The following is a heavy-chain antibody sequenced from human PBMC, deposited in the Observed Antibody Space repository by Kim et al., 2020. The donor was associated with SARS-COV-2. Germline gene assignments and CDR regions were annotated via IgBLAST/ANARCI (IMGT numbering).Heavy chain of an antibody. D-gene: IGHD3-22*01. CDR1: GGSISSYY. CDR2: IYYSGST. Sequence: SETLSLTCTVSGGSISSYYWSWIRQPPGKGLEWIGYIYYSGSTNYNASLKSRVTISVDTSKNQFSLKLSSVTAADTAVYYCARTSHTMIVEDWGQGTLVTVSS. J-gene: IGHJ4*02. CDR3: ARTSHTMIVED. V-gene: IGHV4-59*01.